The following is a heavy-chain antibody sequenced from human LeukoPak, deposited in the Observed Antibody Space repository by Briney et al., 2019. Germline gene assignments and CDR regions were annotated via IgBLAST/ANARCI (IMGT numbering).Heavy chain of an antibody. CDR2: IYYSGST. V-gene: IGHV4-59*01. CDR1: GGSISSYY. CDR3: AREDYGRWFDP. Sequence: SGTLSLTCTVSGGSISSYYWSWIRQPPGKGLEWIGYIYYSGSTNYNPSLKSRVTISVDTSKNQFSLKLSSVTAADTAVYYCAREDYGRWFDPWGQGTLVTVSS. D-gene: IGHD4-17*01. J-gene: IGHJ5*02.